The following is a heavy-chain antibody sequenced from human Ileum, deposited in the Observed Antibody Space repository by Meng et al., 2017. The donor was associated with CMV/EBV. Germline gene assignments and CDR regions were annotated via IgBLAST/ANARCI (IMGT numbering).Heavy chain of an antibody. D-gene: IGHD2-21*01. Sequence: GESLKISCAASGFTFSDYGMHWVRQAPGKGLEWVTFIHYDGSSIDYADSVKGRSTISRDNSKNTLYLQMNSLRPEDTAVYFCARDFKWHIDYWGQGMLVTVSS. V-gene: IGHV3-30*02. CDR3: ARDFKWHIDY. CDR1: GFTFSDYG. J-gene: IGHJ4*02. CDR2: IHYDGSSI.